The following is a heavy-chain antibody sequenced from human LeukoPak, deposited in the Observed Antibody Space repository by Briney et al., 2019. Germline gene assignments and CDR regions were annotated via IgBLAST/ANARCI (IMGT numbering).Heavy chain of an antibody. Sequence: SETLSLTCTVAGGSISSYYWSWIRQPAGKGLEWIGRIYTSGSTNYNPSLKSRVTISIDTSKNQFSLQLTSVTAADTAVYYCARGGVIWSWGYWGRGALVTVSS. CDR3: ARGGVIWSWGY. J-gene: IGHJ4*02. V-gene: IGHV4-4*07. D-gene: IGHD3-10*01. CDR2: IYTSGST. CDR1: GGSISSYY.